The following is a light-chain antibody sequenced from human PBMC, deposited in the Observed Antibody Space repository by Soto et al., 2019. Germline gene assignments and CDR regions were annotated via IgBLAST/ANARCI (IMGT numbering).Light chain of an antibody. CDR1: SSDVGGYNY. CDR2: EVS. J-gene: IGLJ1*01. CDR3: SSYTSSNTYV. Sequence: QSALTQPASVSGSPGQSITISCTGTSSDVGGYNYVSWYQQHPGKAPKLIIYEVSNRPSGVSNRFSGSKSDNTASLTISWLQAEDEADYYCSSYTSSNTYVFGTGTKLTVL. V-gene: IGLV2-14*01.